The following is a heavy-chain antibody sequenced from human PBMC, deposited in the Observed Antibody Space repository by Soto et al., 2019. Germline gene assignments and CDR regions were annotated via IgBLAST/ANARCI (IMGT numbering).Heavy chain of an antibody. CDR3: VKAWGYMVRRARFAP. CDR1: GVTFSSDA. V-gene: IGHV3-64D*06. Sequence: GGSLGLSCSASGVTFSSDAIHWVRQAPGKGLEYVSGISSNGDSTSYADSVKGRFTISRDNDGNMVDLQMSRLGVKDTAVDYCVKAWGYMVRRARFAPWARGASFPVSS. J-gene: IGHJ5*02. D-gene: IGHD3-10*01. CDR2: ISSNGDST.